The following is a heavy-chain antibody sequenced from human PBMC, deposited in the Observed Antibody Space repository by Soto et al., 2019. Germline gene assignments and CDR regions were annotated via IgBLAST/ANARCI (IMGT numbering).Heavy chain of an antibody. CDR1: GFMFSSYA. CDR2: DGTSSSLI. V-gene: IGHV3-21*05. D-gene: IGHD6-13*01. Sequence: GGSLRLSCAASGFMFSSYAMNWVRQAPGKGLEWVSYDGTSSSLIYYADSVRGRFTVSRDDAKNSLYLQMNSLRAEDAAVYYCTRYMWAYSCSWESNNWGQGILVTVSS. J-gene: IGHJ4*02. CDR3: TRYMWAYSCSWESNN.